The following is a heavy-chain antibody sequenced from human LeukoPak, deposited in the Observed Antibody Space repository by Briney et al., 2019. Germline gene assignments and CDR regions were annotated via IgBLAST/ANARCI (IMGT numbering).Heavy chain of an antibody. D-gene: IGHD4-11*01. CDR1: SDIISGYY. J-gene: IGHJ4*02. Sequence: PSETLSLTCTVSSDIISGYYWSWIRQPPGKGLEWIAYIYYSGSTNYNPSLKSRVTISVDTSKNQLSLKLSSVTAADTAVYYCARAKTYSYCFDYWGQGTLVTVSS. CDR3: ARAKTYSYCFDY. V-gene: IGHV4-59*01. CDR2: IYYSGST.